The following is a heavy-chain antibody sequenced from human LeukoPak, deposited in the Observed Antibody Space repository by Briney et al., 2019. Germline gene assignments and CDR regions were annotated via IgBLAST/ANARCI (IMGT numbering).Heavy chain of an antibody. CDR3: AADPYSSGYSDGPLDY. J-gene: IGHJ4*02. Sequence: SVKVSCKASGFTFTSSAVQWVRQARGQRLEWIGWIVVGSGNTNYAQKFQERVTITRDMSISTAYMELSSLRSEDTAVYYCAADPYSSGYSDGPLDYWGQGTLVTVSS. V-gene: IGHV1-58*01. CDR2: IVVGSGNT. D-gene: IGHD3-22*01. CDR1: GFTFTSSA.